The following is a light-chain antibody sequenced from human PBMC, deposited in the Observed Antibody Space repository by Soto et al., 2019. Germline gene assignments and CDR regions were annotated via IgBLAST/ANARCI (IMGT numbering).Light chain of an antibody. CDR2: DVS. Sequence: QSALTQPASVSGSPGQSITISCTVTSSDVGGYNYVSWYQQHPCKAPKLMIYDVSNRPSGVSNRFSVSKSGNTASLTISGIQAEDEADYYCSSYTSSSTLLFGGGTKLTVL. J-gene: IGLJ2*01. CDR3: SSYTSSSTLL. CDR1: SSDVGGYNY. V-gene: IGLV2-14*01.